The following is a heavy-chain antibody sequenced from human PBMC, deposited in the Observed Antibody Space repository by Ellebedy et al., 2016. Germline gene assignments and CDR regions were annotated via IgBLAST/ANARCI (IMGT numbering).Heavy chain of an antibody. CDR1: GFTFSSYA. D-gene: IGHD2-2*01. J-gene: IGHJ3*02. V-gene: IGHV3-23*01. CDR2: ISGSGSST. Sequence: GESLKISXSGSGFTFSSYAMNWVRQAPGKGLEWVSAISGSGSSTYYADSVKGRFTISRDNFKNTLSLQMNSLRADDTALYYCARVSVVVPAARAFDIWGQGTMVTVSS. CDR3: ARVSVVVPAARAFDI.